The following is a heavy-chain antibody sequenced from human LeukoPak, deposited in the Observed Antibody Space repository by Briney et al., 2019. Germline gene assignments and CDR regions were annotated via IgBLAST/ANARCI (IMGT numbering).Heavy chain of an antibody. CDR1: GGSISSGGYS. J-gene: IGHJ4*02. Sequence: KPSETLSLTCAVSGGSISSGGYSWSWIRQPPGKGLEWIGYIYHSGSTYYNPSLKSRVTISVDRSKNQFSLKLSSVTAADTAVYYCARLASTVTTTAPFDYWGQGTLVTVSS. V-gene: IGHV4-30-2*01. CDR2: IYHSGST. CDR3: ARLASTVTTTAPFDY. D-gene: IGHD4-17*01.